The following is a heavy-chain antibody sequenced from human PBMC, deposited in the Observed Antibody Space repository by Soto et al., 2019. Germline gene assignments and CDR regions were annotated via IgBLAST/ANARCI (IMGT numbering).Heavy chain of an antibody. D-gene: IGHD3-22*01. CDR3: ESTKSDISAYYYWNLSL. CDR2: IITIFGTA. J-gene: IGHJ2*01. CDR1: EDTFRNYA. Sequence: QVELVQSGAELKKPGSSVKVSCQASEDTFRNYATSLVRQAPGQGLEWMGRIITIFGTANYAQKLQGRVTITADTSANTMYSELSSLSSEDTAVYYCESTKSDISAYYYWNLSLWGHVTMDTVSS. V-gene: IGHV1-69*06.